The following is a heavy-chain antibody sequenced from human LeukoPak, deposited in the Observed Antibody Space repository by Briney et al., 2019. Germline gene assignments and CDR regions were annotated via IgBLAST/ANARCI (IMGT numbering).Heavy chain of an antibody. J-gene: IGHJ4*02. V-gene: IGHV1-69*01. CDR3: ARATSANEYSYGFHFDY. Sequence: SVKVSCKASGGTFSSYAINWVRQAPGQGLEWMGAIIPSFGTVKYAQKFQGRVTMTADESTSTAYMDLNYLRSDDTAVYFCARATSANEYSYGFHFDYWGQGTLVTVSS. CDR1: GGTFSSYA. CDR2: IIPSFGTV. D-gene: IGHD5-18*01.